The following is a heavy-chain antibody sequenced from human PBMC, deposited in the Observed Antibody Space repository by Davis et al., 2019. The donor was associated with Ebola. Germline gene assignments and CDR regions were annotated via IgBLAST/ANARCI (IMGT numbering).Heavy chain of an antibody. D-gene: IGHD6-19*01. V-gene: IGHV1-2*02. J-gene: IGHJ4*02. CDR3: ARGYSSGWYGFDY. Sequence: AASVKVSCKASEYTFTGYYLHWVRQAPGQGLEWMGWINPNSGGTNYAQKFQGRVTMTRDTSISTAYMELSRLRSDDTAVYYCARGYSSGWYGFDYWGQGTLVTVSS. CDR1: EYTFTGYY. CDR2: INPNSGGT.